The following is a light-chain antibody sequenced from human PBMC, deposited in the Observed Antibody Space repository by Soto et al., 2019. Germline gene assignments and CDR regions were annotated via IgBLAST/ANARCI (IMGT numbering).Light chain of an antibody. CDR1: QSVSTSY. CDR3: QQYGNSRGT. CDR2: GAS. Sequence: DIVLTQSASTLSLSPGDRATISCGASQSVSTSYLAWYQQKHGQAPRLFIYGASSRATGIPDRFSGSGYGTDFNLTISGLETEDFAVYYCQQYGNSRGTFGQGTKVDIK. V-gene: IGKV3-20*01. J-gene: IGKJ1*01.